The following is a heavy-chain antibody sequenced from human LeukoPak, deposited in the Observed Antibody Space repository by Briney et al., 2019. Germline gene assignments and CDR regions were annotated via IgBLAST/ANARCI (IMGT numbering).Heavy chain of an antibody. CDR1: GYTFTSYG. V-gene: IGHV1-18*01. CDR2: ISAYNGNA. D-gene: IGHD2-2*02. Sequence: ASVKVSCKASGYTFTSYGISWVRQAPGQGLEWMGWISAYNGNANYAQKLHGRVTMTTDTSTSTAYMELRSLRSDDTAVYYCARDGGEVPAAIRGWFDPWGQGTLVTVSS. CDR3: ARDGGEVPAAIRGWFDP. J-gene: IGHJ5*02.